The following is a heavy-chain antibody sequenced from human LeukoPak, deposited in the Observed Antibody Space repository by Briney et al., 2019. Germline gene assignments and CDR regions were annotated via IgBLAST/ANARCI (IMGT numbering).Heavy chain of an antibody. D-gene: IGHD6-19*01. J-gene: IGHJ4*02. CDR3: ARDAGSSGWYPDY. CDR1: GYTFTAYY. Sequence: ASVKVSCKASGYTFTAYYMHGVRQAPGQGLEWMGWINPNSGGTNYAQKFQGRVTMTRDTSISTAYMELSRLRSDDTAVYYCARDAGSSGWYPDYWGQGTLVTVSS. V-gene: IGHV1-2*02. CDR2: INPNSGGT.